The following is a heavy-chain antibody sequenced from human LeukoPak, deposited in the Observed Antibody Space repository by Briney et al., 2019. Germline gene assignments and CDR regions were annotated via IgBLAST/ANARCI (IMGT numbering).Heavy chain of an antibody. CDR1: GFTFSCYA. D-gene: IGHD1-26*01. Sequence: GGSLRLSCAASGFTFSCYAMHWVRQAPGKGLEWVAVISYDGSNKYYADSVKGRFTISRDNSKNTLYLQMNSLRAEDTAVYYCARGPLVGATTRSGIDYWGQGTLVTVSS. CDR2: ISYDGSNK. J-gene: IGHJ4*02. V-gene: IGHV3-30-3*01. CDR3: ARGPLVGATTRSGIDY.